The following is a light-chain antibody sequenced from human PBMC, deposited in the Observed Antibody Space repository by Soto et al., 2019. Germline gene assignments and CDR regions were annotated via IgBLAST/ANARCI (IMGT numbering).Light chain of an antibody. CDR1: SSNIGAGSD. J-gene: IGLJ1*01. CDR2: GNS. Sequence: QSVRTQPPSVSGAPVERGTISCTGSSSNIGAGSDVHWYQQLPGTAPKLLIYGNSNRPSGVPDRFSGSKSSTSASLAITGLQAEDEADYYCQSYDSSLSGWYVFGTGTKVTVL. CDR3: QSYDSSLSGWYV. V-gene: IGLV1-40*01.